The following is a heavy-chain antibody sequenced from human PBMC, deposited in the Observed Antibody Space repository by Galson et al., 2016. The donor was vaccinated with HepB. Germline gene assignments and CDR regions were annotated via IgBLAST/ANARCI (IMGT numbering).Heavy chain of an antibody. CDR2: IIPILGAP. J-gene: IGHJ5*01. Sequence: SVKVSCKASGGTFSKYAISWVRQAPGQGLEWMGEIIPILGAPDYAQKFQGRVTITADESTSTAYMELSGLRSDDTAIYYCATWSGYYYDTNNWFDSWGQGTLVIVSS. CDR1: GGTFSKYA. V-gene: IGHV1-69*13. D-gene: IGHD3-22*01. CDR3: ATWSGYYYDTNNWFDS.